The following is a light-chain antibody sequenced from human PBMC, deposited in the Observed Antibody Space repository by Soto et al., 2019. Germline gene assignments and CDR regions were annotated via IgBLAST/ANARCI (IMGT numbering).Light chain of an antibody. CDR2: GVS. J-gene: IGKJ4*01. V-gene: IGKV3-15*01. Sequence: EIVMTQSPGTLSVSPGERATLSCRASQSVSVNLAWYQQKPGQAPRLLIYGVSTRATGIPARFSGSESGTEFTLTISSLQSEDFAVYYCQQYGRSPYTFGGGTKVDIK. CDR1: QSVSVN. CDR3: QQYGRSPYT.